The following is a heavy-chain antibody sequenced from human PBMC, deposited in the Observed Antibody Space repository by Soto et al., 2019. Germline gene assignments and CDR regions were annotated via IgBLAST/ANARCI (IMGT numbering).Heavy chain of an antibody. CDR2: IDSSSSMI. D-gene: IGHD2-15*01. J-gene: IGHJ4*02. Sequence: GGSLRLSCAASGFTFRSYSMNWVRQAPGKGLEWVSYIDSSSSMIYYADSVKGRFTISRDNAKNSLYLQMNSLRAEDTAVYYCAKDLGFIGYCRGGSCSDYWGQGTLVTVSS. CDR3: AKDLGFIGYCRGGSCSDY. CDR1: GFTFRSYS. V-gene: IGHV3-48*01.